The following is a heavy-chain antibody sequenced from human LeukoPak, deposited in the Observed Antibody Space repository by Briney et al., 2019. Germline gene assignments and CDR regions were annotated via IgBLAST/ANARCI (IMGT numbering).Heavy chain of an antibody. Sequence: SETLSLTCTVSGYSISSGYYWGWIRQPPGKGLEWIGNIYHSGSTYYNPSLKSRVTISVDTSKNQFSLKLSSVTAADTAVYYCAREQNYYDSRGGFQTSWFDPWGQGTLVTVSS. CDR3: AREQNYYDSRGGFQTSWFDP. D-gene: IGHD3-22*01. CDR1: GYSISSGYY. J-gene: IGHJ5*02. V-gene: IGHV4-38-2*02. CDR2: IYHSGST.